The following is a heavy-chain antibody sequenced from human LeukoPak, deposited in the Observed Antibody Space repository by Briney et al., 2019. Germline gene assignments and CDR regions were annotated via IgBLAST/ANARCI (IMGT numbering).Heavy chain of an antibody. J-gene: IGHJ1*01. CDR2: ISAYNGNT. CDR3: ARVLYYYDSSGSNEYFQH. CDR1: GYTFTSYG. V-gene: IGHV1-18*01. Sequence: GASVKVSCKASGYTFTSYGISWVRQAPGQGLEWMGWISAYNGNTNYAQKLQGRVTMTTDTSTSTAYVELRSLRSDDTAVYYCARVLYYYDSSGSNEYFQHWGQGTLVTVSS. D-gene: IGHD3-22*01.